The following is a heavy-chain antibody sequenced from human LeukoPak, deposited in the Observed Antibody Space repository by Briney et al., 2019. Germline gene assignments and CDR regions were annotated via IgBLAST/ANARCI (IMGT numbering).Heavy chain of an antibody. V-gene: IGHV3-30-3*01. CDR3: ARDLSGSYSVDY. CDR2: ISYDGSNK. D-gene: IGHD3-10*01. CDR1: GFTFSSYA. Sequence: GGSLRLSCAASGFTFSSYAMHWVRQAPGKGLEWVAVISYDGSNKYYADSVKGRFTISRDSSKNTVYLQMNSLRTEDTAFYYCARDLSGSYSVDYWGQGTLVTVSS. J-gene: IGHJ4*02.